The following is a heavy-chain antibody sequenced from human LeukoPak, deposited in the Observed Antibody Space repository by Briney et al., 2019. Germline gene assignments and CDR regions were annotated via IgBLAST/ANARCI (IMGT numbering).Heavy chain of an antibody. CDR3: ARLLTGGDNWFDP. V-gene: IGHV4-39*01. J-gene: IGHJ5*02. CDR1: GGSISSSSYY. D-gene: IGHD7-27*01. CDR2: IYYSGST. Sequence: SETLSLTCTVSGGSISSSSYYWGWIRQPPGKGLEWIGSIYYSGSTYYNPSLKSRVTISVETSKNQFSLKLSSVTAADTAVYYCARLLTGGDNWFDPWGQGTLVTVSS.